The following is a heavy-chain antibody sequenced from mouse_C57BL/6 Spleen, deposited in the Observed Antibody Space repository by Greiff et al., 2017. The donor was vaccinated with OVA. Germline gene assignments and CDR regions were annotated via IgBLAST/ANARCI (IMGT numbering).Heavy chain of an antibody. Sequence: QVQLQQSGAELVRPGTSVKLSCKASGYTFTSYWMHWVKQRPGQGLEWIGVIDPSDSYTNYNQKFKGKATLTVDTSSSTAYMQLSSLTSEDSAVYYCAGMVTTDYWGQGTTLTVSS. J-gene: IGHJ2*01. CDR2: IDPSDSYT. CDR3: AGMVTTDY. CDR1: GYTFTSYW. D-gene: IGHD2-2*01. V-gene: IGHV1-59*01.